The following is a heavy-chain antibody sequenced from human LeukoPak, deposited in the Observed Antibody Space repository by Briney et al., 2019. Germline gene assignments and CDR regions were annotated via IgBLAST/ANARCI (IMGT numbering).Heavy chain of an antibody. J-gene: IGHJ6*03. CDR2: NYYTGSH. Sequence: ADTLSLPCSVWVRLISRYYWSCLRHPPGKALECIGYNYYTGSHKHNPSLKSRVPISVDTSKNQFSLKLGSVTAADAAVYYCARGGGTNCYYYYMDVWGKGTTVSVSS. CDR1: VRLISRYY. V-gene: IGHV4-59*13. CDR3: ARGGGTNCYYYYMDV. D-gene: IGHD1-26*01.